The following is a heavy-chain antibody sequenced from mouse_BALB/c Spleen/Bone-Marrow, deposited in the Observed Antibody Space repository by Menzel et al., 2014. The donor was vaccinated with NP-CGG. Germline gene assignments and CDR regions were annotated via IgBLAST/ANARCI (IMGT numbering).Heavy chain of an antibody. CDR3: XTXYXYXRRFAY. V-gene: IGHV14-3*02. D-gene: IGHD2-12*01. J-gene: IGHJ3*01. CDR1: GFNIKDTY. Sequence: EVQLQQSGAELVKPGASVKLSCTASGFNIKDTYMHWVKQRPEQGLEWIGRIDPANGNTKYDPKFQGKATITADTYSNTAYLQLSSLXXXXXXXXXCXTXYXYXRRFAYXCXGTLVTVSA. CDR2: IDPANGNT.